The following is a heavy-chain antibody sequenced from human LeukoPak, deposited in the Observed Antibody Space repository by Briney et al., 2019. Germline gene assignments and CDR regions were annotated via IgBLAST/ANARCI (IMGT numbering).Heavy chain of an antibody. V-gene: IGHV3-9*01. J-gene: IGHJ6*03. CDR1: GFSFADAT. Sequence: GRSLRLSCAASGFSFADATMHWVRHLPGKGLEWVSGINWNSGTMGYADSAKGRFTVSRDNDKNSLYLQMNSLKTEDTALYYCAKDPYMDVWGKGTTVTVSS. CDR2: INWNSGTM. CDR3: AKDPYMDV.